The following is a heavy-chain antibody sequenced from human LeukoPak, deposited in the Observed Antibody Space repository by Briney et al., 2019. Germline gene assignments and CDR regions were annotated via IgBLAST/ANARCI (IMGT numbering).Heavy chain of an antibody. CDR2: ISYDGSNK. V-gene: IGHV3-30-3*01. CDR3: ARDSEAVAGTAGDY. CDR1: GFTFSSYA. D-gene: IGHD6-19*01. J-gene: IGHJ4*02. Sequence: GGSLRLSCAASGFTFSSYAMHWVRQAPGKGLERVAVISYDGSNKYYADSVKGRFTISRDNSKNTLYLQMNSLRAEDTAVYYCARDSEAVAGTAGDYWGQGTLVTVSS.